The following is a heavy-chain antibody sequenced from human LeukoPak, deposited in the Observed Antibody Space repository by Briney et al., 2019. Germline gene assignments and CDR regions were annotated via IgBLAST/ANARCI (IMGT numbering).Heavy chain of an antibody. CDR1: LFSFNNYD. CDR3: AKDHGATWSGFDI. V-gene: IGHV3-30*02. CDR2: IGYDGTNK. J-gene: IGHJ3*02. Sequence: PGASLRLSCAASLFSFNNYDMHWVRQAPGKGLEWVAFIGYDGTNKYYGDSVKGRFTVSRDNSKKTLYLQLNSLRAEDTAVYYCAKDHGATWSGFDIWGQGTMVTVSS. D-gene: IGHD3-3*01.